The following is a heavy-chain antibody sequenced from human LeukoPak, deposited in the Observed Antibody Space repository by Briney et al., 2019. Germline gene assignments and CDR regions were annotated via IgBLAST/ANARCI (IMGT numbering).Heavy chain of an antibody. J-gene: IGHJ4*02. D-gene: IGHD3-10*01. CDR2: IYYSGST. V-gene: IGHV4-30-4*07. CDR1: GGSISSGGYS. CDR3: ARLLPSYGSGSYYNPKYYFDY. Sequence: SETLSLTCAVSGGSISSGGYSWSWIRQPPGKGLEWIGYIYYSGSTYYNPSLKSRVTISVDTSKNQFSLKLSSVTAADTAVYYCARLLPSYGSGSYYNPKYYFDYWGQGTLVTVSS.